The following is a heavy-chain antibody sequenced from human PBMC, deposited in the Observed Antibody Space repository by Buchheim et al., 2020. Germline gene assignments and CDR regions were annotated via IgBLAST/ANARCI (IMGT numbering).Heavy chain of an antibody. J-gene: IGHJ6*02. D-gene: IGHD6-19*01. CDR2: ISYDGSNK. Sequence: QVQLVESGGGVVQPGRSLRLSCAASGFTFSSYGMHWVRQAPGKGLEWVAVISYDGSNKYYADSVKGRFTISRDNSKNTLYLQMNSLRAEDTAVYYCAKDRSSGWHVRPYYYYYGMDVWGQGTT. V-gene: IGHV3-30*18. CDR1: GFTFSSYG. CDR3: AKDRSSGWHVRPYYYYYGMDV.